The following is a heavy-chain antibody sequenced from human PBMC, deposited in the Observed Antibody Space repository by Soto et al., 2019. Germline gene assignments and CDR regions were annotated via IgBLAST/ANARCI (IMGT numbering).Heavy chain of an antibody. CDR1: GYTFTSYG. CDR2: ISAYNGNT. D-gene: IGHD2-2*01. V-gene: IGHV1-18*01. Sequence: QVQLVQSGAEVKKPGASVKVSCKASGYTFTSYGISWVRQAPGKELEWMGWISAYNGNTNYAQKLQGRVTMTTETSTSTAYLELRSLSSDDTAVYYCARTTNYCSSTSCPAPEPFDYWGQGPMVTVAS. J-gene: IGHJ4*02. CDR3: ARTTNYCSSTSCPAPEPFDY.